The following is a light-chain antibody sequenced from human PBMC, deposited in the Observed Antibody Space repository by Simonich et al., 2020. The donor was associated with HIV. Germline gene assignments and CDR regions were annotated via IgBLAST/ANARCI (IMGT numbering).Light chain of an antibody. CDR2: DAS. J-gene: IGKJ5*01. CDR3: QHYVDPPIT. Sequence: DIQMTQSPSSLSASVGDRVTVTCQASQDISNFFNWYQQKPGKAPKLLIYDASNLETGVPSRFSGSGSGTDFSFTISSLQPEDIATYYCQHYVDPPITFGQGTRLEIK. CDR1: QDISNF. V-gene: IGKV1-33*01.